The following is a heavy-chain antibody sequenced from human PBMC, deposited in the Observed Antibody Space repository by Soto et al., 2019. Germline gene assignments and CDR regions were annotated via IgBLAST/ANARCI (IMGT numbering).Heavy chain of an antibody. CDR1: GGSIIYYY. D-gene: IGHD3-10*01. V-gene: IGHV4-59*08. Sequence: QVQLQESGPGLVKPSETLSLTCTVSGGSIIYYYCSLFQQSPGKRLERIGVLHYGGNSDFNPSLGGRFTMSVDTSKNQFYLRLSPVTAADTARSYCARPGFGAKHGLVDVWGQGTTVIVSS. CDR3: ARPGFGAKHGLVDV. CDR2: LHYGGNS. J-gene: IGHJ6*02.